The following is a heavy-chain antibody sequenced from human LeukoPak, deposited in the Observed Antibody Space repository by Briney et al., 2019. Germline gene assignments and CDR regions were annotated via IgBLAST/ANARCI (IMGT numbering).Heavy chain of an antibody. CDR1: GGTFSSYA. Sequence: ASVKVSCKASGGTFSSYAISWVRQAPGQGLEWMGRIIPIFGTANYAQKFQGRVTITTDEPTSTAYMELSSLRSEDTAVYYCARELVVTAIPDAFDIWGQGTMVTVSS. CDR2: IIPIFGTA. V-gene: IGHV1-69*05. CDR3: ARELVVTAIPDAFDI. D-gene: IGHD2-21*02. J-gene: IGHJ3*02.